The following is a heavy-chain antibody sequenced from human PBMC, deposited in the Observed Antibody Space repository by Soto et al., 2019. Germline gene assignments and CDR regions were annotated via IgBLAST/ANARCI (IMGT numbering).Heavy chain of an antibody. CDR1: GGSFSGYY. CDR2: INHSGST. Sequence: QVQLQQWGAGLLKPSETLSLTCAVYGGSFSGYYWSWIRQPPGKGLELIGEINHSGSTNYNPSLKSRVTPSVDTPKNQSTLTLSSVTAADTAVYYCARFSGIYYYAMDVWGQGTTVTVSS. J-gene: IGHJ6*02. CDR3: ARFSGIYYYAMDV. D-gene: IGHD3-10*01. V-gene: IGHV4-34*01.